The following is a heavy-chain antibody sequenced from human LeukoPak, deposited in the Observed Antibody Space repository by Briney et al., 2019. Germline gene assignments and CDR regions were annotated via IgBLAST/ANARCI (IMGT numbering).Heavy chain of an antibody. CDR1: GGSISSYY. CDR2: IYTSGST. V-gene: IGHV4-4*07. J-gene: IGHJ6*02. CDR3: AREGRYYGSKYYYYGMDV. D-gene: IGHD3-10*01. Sequence: SETLSLTCTVSGGSISSYYWSWIRQPAGKGPEWIGRIYTSGSTNYNPSLKSRVTMSVDTSKNQFSLKLSSVTAADTAVYYCAREGRYYGSKYYYYGMDVWGQGTTVTVSS.